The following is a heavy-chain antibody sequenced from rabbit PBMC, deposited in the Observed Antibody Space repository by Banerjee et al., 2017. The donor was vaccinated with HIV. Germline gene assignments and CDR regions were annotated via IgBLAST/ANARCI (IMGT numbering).Heavy chain of an antibody. Sequence: QEQLEESGGGLVQPGGSLKLSCKGSGFDFSSYGVSWVRQAPGKGLEWIGYITYAGSAYYASWVNGRFTISRENTQNTLYLQLNSLTAADTATYFCARSNNYYDMDLWGQGTLVTVS. CDR3: ARSNNYYDMDL. J-gene: IGHJ6*01. CDR2: ITYAGSA. V-gene: IGHV1S47*01. CDR1: GFDFSSYG.